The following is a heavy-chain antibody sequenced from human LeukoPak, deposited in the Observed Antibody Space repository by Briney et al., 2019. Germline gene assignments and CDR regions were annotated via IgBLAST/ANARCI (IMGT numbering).Heavy chain of an antibody. D-gene: IGHD3-3*01. Sequence: SETLSLTCTVSGGSISSYYWSWLRQPAGKGLEWIGRIYTSGSTNYNPSLKSRVTMSVDTSKNQFSLKLSSVTAADTAVYYCAREFDFWSGYYYFDYWGQGTLVTVSS. CDR2: IYTSGST. V-gene: IGHV4-4*07. CDR3: AREFDFWSGYYYFDY. CDR1: GGSISSYY. J-gene: IGHJ4*02.